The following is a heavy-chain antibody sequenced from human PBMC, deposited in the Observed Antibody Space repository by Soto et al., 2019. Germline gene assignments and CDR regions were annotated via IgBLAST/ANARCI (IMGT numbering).Heavy chain of an antibody. CDR1: GFTFRTYW. V-gene: IGHV3-7*05. Sequence: EVQLVESGGGLVQPGGSLRLSCAASGFTFRTYWLSWVRQAPGKGLEWVANINLDGSEKNYVDSVKGRFTISRDNARNSLYLQMSSLRAEDTALYYCARDGSTSWYSYDYHGMDVWGQGTTVTVSS. CDR2: INLDGSEK. CDR3: ARDGSTSWYSYDYHGMDV. J-gene: IGHJ6*02. D-gene: IGHD5-18*01.